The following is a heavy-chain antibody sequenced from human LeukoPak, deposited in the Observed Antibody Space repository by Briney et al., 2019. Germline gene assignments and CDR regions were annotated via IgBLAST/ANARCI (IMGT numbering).Heavy chain of an antibody. D-gene: IGHD6-19*01. V-gene: IGHV3-48*03. J-gene: IGHJ4*02. CDR1: GFTFSSYE. CDR2: ISSSGSTI. Sequence: GGSLRLSCAASGFTFSSYEMNRVRQAPGKGLEWVSYISSSGSTIYYADSVKGRFTISRDNAKNSLYLQMNSLRAEDTAVYYCARANSSGWYVESFDYWGQGTLVTVSS. CDR3: ARANSSGWYVESFDY.